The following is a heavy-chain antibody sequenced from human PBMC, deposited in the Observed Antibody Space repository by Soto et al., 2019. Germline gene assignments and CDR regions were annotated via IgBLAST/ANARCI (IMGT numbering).Heavy chain of an antibody. V-gene: IGHV3-30-3*01. CDR1: GFVCSSYA. CDR2: ISYDGSNK. Sequence: GGSLRRSGASSGFVCSSYALPWVRQASGRGLEWVAVISYDGSNKYYTDSVKGRFTISRDNSKNTLYLQMNSLRAEDTAVYYCARYFGSSITTIVVVMGGHGFDYWGQGT. CDR3: ARYFGSSITTIVVVMGGHGFDY. D-gene: IGHD3-22*01. J-gene: IGHJ4*02.